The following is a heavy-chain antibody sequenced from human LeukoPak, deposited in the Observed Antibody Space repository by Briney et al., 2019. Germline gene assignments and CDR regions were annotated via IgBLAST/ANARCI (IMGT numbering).Heavy chain of an antibody. CDR3: ASSNTYYYDSSGSLYFQH. CDR2: IYYSGST. D-gene: IGHD3-22*01. CDR1: GGSISSGGYY. V-gene: IGHV4-31*03. J-gene: IGHJ1*01. Sequence: SETLSLTCTVSGGSISSGGYYWSWIRQHPGKGLEWIGYIYYSGSTYYNPSLKSRVTISVDTSKNQFSLKLSSVTAADTAVYYCASSNTYYYDSSGSLYFQHWGQGTLVTVSS.